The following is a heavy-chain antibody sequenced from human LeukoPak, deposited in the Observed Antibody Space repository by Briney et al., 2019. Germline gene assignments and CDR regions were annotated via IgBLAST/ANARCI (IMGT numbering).Heavy chain of an antibody. Sequence: TSETLSLTCAVSGGSISSGGYSWSWIRQPPGKGLEWIGYIYHSGSTYYNLSLKSRVTISVDRSKNQFSLKLSSVTAADTAVYYCARVSEYYYYGMDVWGQGTTVTVSS. J-gene: IGHJ6*02. CDR2: IYHSGST. CDR3: ARVSEYYYYGMDV. V-gene: IGHV4-30-2*01. CDR1: GGSISSGGYS.